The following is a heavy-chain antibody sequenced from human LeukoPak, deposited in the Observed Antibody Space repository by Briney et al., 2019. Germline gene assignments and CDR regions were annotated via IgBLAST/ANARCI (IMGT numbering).Heavy chain of an antibody. Sequence: PGGSLRLSCAASGFTFSSYAMHWVRQAPGKGLEWVAVISYDGSNKYYADSVKGRFTISRDNSKNTLYLQMNSLRAEDTAVYYCARVTASGYREYYYYGMVVWGQGTTVTVSS. V-gene: IGHV3-30-3*01. D-gene: IGHD5-24*01. J-gene: IGHJ6*02. CDR1: GFTFSSYA. CDR2: ISYDGSNK. CDR3: ARVTASGYREYYYYGMVV.